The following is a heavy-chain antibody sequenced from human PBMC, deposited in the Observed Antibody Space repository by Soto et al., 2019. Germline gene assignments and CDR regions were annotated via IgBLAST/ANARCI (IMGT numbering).Heavy chain of an antibody. V-gene: IGHV1-18*04. Sequence: QVQLVQSGAEVKKPXASVKXSCXXSGXTFXSXGXXXVRQXXXQXLEXXGWISAYNGNTNYAQKLQGRVTMTTDTSTSTAYMELRSLRSDDTAVYYCARDPSSPPYYYYGMDVWGQGTTVTVSS. CDR2: ISAYNGNT. CDR1: GXTFXSXG. D-gene: IGHD6-6*01. J-gene: IGHJ6*02. CDR3: ARDPSSPPYYYYGMDV.